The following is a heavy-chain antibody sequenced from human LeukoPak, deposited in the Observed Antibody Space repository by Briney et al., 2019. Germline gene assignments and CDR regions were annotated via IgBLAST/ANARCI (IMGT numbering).Heavy chain of an antibody. V-gene: IGHV4-61*02. CDR2: IYTSGCT. CDR3: ARGGTYYDFWSGYLDAFDI. D-gene: IGHD3-3*01. CDR1: GGSISSGSYY. Sequence: SETLSLTCTVSGGSISSGSYYWSWIRQPAGKGLEWIGRIYTSGCTNYNPSLKSRVTISVDTSKNQFSLKLSSVTAADTAVYYCARGGTYYDFWSGYLDAFDIWGQGTMVTVSS. J-gene: IGHJ3*02.